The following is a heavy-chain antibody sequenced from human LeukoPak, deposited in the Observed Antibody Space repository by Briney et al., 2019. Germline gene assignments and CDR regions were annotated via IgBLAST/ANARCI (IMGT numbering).Heavy chain of an antibody. D-gene: IGHD3-22*01. J-gene: IGHJ1*01. CDR3: ASEGYYDSSGYTAEYFQH. CDR2: IIPILGTA. Sequence: ASVTVSFKASGGTFSIYAISWVRQAPGQGLEWMGRIIPILGTANYAQKVQGRVTITADESTSTAYMELSSLRSEDTAVYYCASEGYYDSSGYTAEYFQHWGQGTLVTVSS. V-gene: IGHV1-69*11. CDR1: GGTFSIYA.